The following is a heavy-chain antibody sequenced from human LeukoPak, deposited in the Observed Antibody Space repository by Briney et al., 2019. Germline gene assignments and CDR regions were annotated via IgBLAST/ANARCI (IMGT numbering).Heavy chain of an antibody. D-gene: IGHD1-20*01. V-gene: IGHV3-7*01. CDR1: GFSFSTYW. Sequence: GGSLRLSCAASGFSFSTYWMSWVRQAPGEGLEWVANIKQDGSEKYYVDSVKGRFTISRDNAKNSLYLQMNSLGAEDTAVYYCARAGNWNDGGYFDYWGQGTLVTVSS. CDR3: ARAGNWNDGGYFDY. J-gene: IGHJ4*02. CDR2: IKQDGSEK.